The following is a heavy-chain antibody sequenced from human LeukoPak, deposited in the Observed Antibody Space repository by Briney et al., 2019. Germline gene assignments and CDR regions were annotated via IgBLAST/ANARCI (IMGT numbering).Heavy chain of an antibody. J-gene: IGHJ4*02. CDR2: ISPSGGST. Sequence: ASVKVSCKAFGYTFTSNYMHWVRHAPGQGPEWMGVISPSGGSTTYAQKFQGRVTLTRDMSTSTDYLELSSLRSEDTAVYYCARDMPYSDCWGQGTLVTVSS. CDR1: GYTFTSNY. D-gene: IGHD2-8*01. CDR3: ARDMPYSDC. V-gene: IGHV1-46*01.